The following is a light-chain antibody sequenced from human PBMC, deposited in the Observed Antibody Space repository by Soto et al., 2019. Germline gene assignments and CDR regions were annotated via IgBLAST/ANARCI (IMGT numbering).Light chain of an antibody. J-gene: IGKJ5*01. CDR3: QHYTT. CDR2: GAS. V-gene: IGKV3-15*01. Sequence: EIGVTQAPAYLSVCLGERATLSCRASHSVNSRLAWYQQKPGQAPRLLSYGASTRATGLLARFSGSGSGTEFPLLISSLQFEYFAFYYCQHYTTF. CDR1: HSVNSR.